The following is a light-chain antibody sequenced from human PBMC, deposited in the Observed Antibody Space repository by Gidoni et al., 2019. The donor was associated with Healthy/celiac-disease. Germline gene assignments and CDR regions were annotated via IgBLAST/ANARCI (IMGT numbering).Light chain of an antibody. V-gene: IGLV2-14*01. CDR3: SSYTSSSTSVV. Sequence: QSALPQPASVSGSPGLSITISCTGTSSDVGGYNYVSWYKQHPGKAPKLMIYDVSNRPSGVSNRFSGSKSGNTASLTISGLQAEDEADYYCSSYTSSSTSVVFGGGTKLTVL. J-gene: IGLJ2*01. CDR1: SSDVGGYNY. CDR2: DVS.